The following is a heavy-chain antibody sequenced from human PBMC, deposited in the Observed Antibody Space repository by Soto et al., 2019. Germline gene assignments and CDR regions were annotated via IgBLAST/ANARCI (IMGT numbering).Heavy chain of an antibody. D-gene: IGHD4-4*01. Sequence: PAETLSLTCIVSGDSISSAGCYWNWIRQPPGQCLEWIGYISYSGSSYYNPFLKNRLTISVDTSKNHNSLDLRSVSAADTTVYYGARDQGSGDMTTNDRYHYFYDLDAWGQGTMVTVYS. CDR2: ISYSGSS. J-gene: IGHJ6*02. V-gene: IGHV4-30-4*01. CDR3: ARDQGSGDMTTNDRYHYFYDLDA. CDR1: GDSISSAGCY.